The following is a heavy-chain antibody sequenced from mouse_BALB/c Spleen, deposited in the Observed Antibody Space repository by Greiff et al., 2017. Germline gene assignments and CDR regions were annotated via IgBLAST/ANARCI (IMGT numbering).Heavy chain of an antibody. V-gene: IGHV1-7*01. CDR3: ARGGNYGSSYVGFAY. Sequence: VQLQESGAELAKPGASVTMSCKASGYTFTSYWMHWVKQRPGQGLEWIGYINPSTGYTEYNQKFKDKATLTADKSSSTAYMQLSSLTSEDSAVYYCARGGNYGSSYVGFAYWGQGTLVTVSA. D-gene: IGHD1-1*01. CDR1: GYTFTSYW. J-gene: IGHJ3*01. CDR2: INPSTGYT.